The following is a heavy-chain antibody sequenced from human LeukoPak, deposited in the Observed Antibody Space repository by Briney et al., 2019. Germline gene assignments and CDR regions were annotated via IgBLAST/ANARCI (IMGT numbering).Heavy chain of an antibody. D-gene: IGHD3-16*01. CDR2: IGSSATTI. V-gene: IGHV3-11*04. CDR3: ARDKFGGTDY. Sequence: GGSLRLSCAASGFTFSDYYMSWIRQAPGKGLEWVSYIGSSATTIYYADSVKGRFTISRDNGKSSLYLQMKSLRAEDTAVYYCARDKFGGTDYWGQGTLVTVSS. CDR1: GFTFSDYY. J-gene: IGHJ4*02.